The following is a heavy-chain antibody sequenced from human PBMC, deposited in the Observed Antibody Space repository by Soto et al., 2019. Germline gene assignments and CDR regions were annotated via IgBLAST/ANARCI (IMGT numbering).Heavy chain of an antibody. J-gene: IGHJ3*02. CDR3: AREGNPGAGAAFDI. CDR2: IIPILGIA. V-gene: IGHV1-69*08. Sequence: QVQLVQSGAEVKKPGSSVKVSCKASGGTFSSYTISWVRKAPGQGLEWMGRIIPILGIANYAQKFQGRVTITADKSTSTAYMELSSMRSKDTAVYYCAREGNPGAGAAFDIWGHGTMDTVSS. D-gene: IGHD3-10*01. CDR1: GGTFSSYT.